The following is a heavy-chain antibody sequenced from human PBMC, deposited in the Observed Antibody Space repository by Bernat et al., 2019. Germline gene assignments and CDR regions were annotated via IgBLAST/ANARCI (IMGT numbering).Heavy chain of an antibody. CDR1: GFTFSSYW. D-gene: IGHD1-26*01. CDR2: IKQDGSEK. CDR3: TKVREGAIFTSDY. V-gene: IGHV3-7*01. J-gene: IGHJ4*02. Sequence: EVQLVESGGGLVQPGGSLRLSCAASGFTFSSYWMSWVRQAPGKGLEWVANIKQDGSEKYYVDSVKGRFTISRDNAKNSLYLQMDSLRAEDTAIYYCTKVREGAIFTSDYWGQGTLVTVSS.